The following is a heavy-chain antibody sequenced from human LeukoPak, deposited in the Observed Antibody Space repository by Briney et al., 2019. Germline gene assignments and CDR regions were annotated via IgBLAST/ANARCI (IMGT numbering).Heavy chain of an antibody. CDR3: ARVVKYSSGPLTDLLPYYFDS. CDR1: GYTFTSYA. Sequence: ASVKVSCKASGYTFTSYALHWVRQAPGQRLEWMGWINAGNGNTKYSQEFQGRVTISRDTSASTAYMELGSLRSEDMAVYYCARVVKYSSGPLTDLLPYYFDSWGQGTLVTVSS. CDR2: INAGNGNT. V-gene: IGHV1-3*03. D-gene: IGHD6-19*01. J-gene: IGHJ4*02.